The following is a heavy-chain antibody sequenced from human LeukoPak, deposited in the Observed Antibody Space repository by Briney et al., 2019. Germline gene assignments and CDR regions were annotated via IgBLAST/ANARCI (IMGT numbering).Heavy chain of an antibody. CDR1: RDTFINSW. CDR3: ARSRGYSSSWYPNYFDY. D-gene: IGHD6-13*01. V-gene: IGHV5-51*01. J-gene: IGHJ4*02. CDR2: IYPGDSDT. Sequence: GESLKISCAGSRDTFINSWIGWVRQMPGKGLEWMGIIYPGDSDTRYSPSFQGQVTISADKSISTAYLQWSSLKASDTAMYYCARSRGYSSSWYPNYFDYWGQGTLVTVSS.